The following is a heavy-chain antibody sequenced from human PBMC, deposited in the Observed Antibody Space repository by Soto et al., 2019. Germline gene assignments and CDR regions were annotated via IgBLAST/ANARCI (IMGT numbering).Heavy chain of an antibody. CDR2: ISAYSGNT. D-gene: IGHD3-22*01. Sequence: ASVKVSCKASGYTFTSYGISWVRQAPGQGLEWMGWISAYSGNTNYAQKLQGRVTMTRDTSTSTVYMELSSLRSEDTAVYYCATYYYDSSGYYTRYFDYWGQGTLVTVSS. CDR1: GYTFTSYG. V-gene: IGHV1-18*01. J-gene: IGHJ4*02. CDR3: ATYYYDSSGYYTRYFDY.